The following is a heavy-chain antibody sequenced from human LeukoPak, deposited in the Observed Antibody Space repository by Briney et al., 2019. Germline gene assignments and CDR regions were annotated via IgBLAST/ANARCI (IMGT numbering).Heavy chain of an antibody. CDR2: MNTEKGNT. Sequence: ASVKVSCKASGYTFTDYDINWVRQATGQGLEWMGWMNTEKGNTGYAQKFQGRGAVTRDTSTTTAYLELTNLTPEDTAIYYCARGRGAYGSGSYLYDWGQGTLLTVSS. CDR3: ARGRGAYGSGSYLYD. CDR1: GYTFTDYD. J-gene: IGHJ4*02. D-gene: IGHD3-10*01. V-gene: IGHV1-8*02.